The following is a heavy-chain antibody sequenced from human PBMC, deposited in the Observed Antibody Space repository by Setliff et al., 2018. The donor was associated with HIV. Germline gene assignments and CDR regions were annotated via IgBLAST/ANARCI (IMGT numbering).Heavy chain of an antibody. CDR1: GFTFSSYA. D-gene: IGHD3-10*01. Sequence: PGGSLRLSCAASGFTFSSYAMHWVRQAPGKGLEWVAVISYDGSNKYYADSVKGRFTISRDNSKNTLHLQMNSLRAEDTAVYYCARSVIGYYYYGMDVWGQGTLVTVSS. CDR3: ARSVIGYYYYGMDV. J-gene: IGHJ6*02. CDR2: ISYDGSNK. V-gene: IGHV3-30*01.